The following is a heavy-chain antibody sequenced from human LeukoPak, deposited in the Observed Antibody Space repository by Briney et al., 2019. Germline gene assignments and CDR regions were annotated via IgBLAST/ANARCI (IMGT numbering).Heavy chain of an antibody. V-gene: IGHV3-7*01. J-gene: IGHJ4*02. CDR1: GFTFSNYG. D-gene: IGHD3-22*01. CDR2: IKQDGSEK. Sequence: PGGSLRLSCAASGFTFSNYGMHWVRQAPGKGLEWVANIKQDGSEKYYVDSVKGRFTISRDNAKNSLYLQMNSLRAEDTAVYYCARDLLAYYYDSRGYYYWGQGTLVTVSS. CDR3: ARDLLAYYYDSRGYYY.